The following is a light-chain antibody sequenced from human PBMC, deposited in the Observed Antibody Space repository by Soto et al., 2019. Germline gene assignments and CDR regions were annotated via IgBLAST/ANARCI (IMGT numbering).Light chain of an antibody. CDR3: PAWDDSLSGSWV. CDR2: SNN. J-gene: IGLJ3*02. CDR1: SSNIGSNY. V-gene: IGLV1-47*02. Sequence: QSVLTQPPSASGTPGQRVTISCSGSSSNIGSNYVYWYQQLPGTAPKLLIYSNNQRPSGVPDRFSGSKSGTSASLAISGLRSEDEADYYCPAWDDSLSGSWVFGGGTKLTVL.